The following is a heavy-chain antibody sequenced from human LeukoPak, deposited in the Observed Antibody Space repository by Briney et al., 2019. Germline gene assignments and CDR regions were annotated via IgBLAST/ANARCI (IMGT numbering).Heavy chain of an antibody. CDR3: ARDRGGATKDAFDI. CDR1: GGSISSSSYF. CDR2: IYYSGST. V-gene: IGHV4-39*07. J-gene: IGHJ3*02. D-gene: IGHD1-26*01. Sequence: SETLSLTCIVSGGSISSSSYFWGWIRQPPGKGLEWIGSIYYSGSTYYNPSLKSRVTISVDTSKNQFSLKLSSVTAADTAVYYCARDRGGATKDAFDIWGQGTMVTVSS.